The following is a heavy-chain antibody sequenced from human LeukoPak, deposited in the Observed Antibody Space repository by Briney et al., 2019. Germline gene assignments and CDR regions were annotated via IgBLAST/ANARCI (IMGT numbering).Heavy chain of an antibody. Sequence: SETLSLTCAVYGGSFSGYYWSWIRQPPGKGLEWMGEINYSGSTNYNTSLKSRVTISVDTSKNQFSLKLSSVTAADTAVYYCARVEGEHLFAYWGQGTLVTVSS. CDR3: ARVEGEHLFAY. J-gene: IGHJ4*02. CDR1: GGSFSGYY. D-gene: IGHD3-16*01. CDR2: INYSGST. V-gene: IGHV4-34*01.